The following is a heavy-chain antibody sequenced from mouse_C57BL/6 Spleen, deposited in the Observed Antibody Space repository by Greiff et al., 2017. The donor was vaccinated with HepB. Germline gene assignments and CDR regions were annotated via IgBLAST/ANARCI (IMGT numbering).Heavy chain of an antibody. D-gene: IGHD2-4*01. CDR1: GYSITSGYY. J-gene: IGHJ4*01. V-gene: IGHV3-6*01. CDR3: AREELRLGYY. CDR2: ISYDGSN. Sequence: DVKLQESGPGLVKPSQSLSLTCSVTGYSITSGYYWNWIRQFPGNKLEWMGYISYDGSNNYNPSLKNRISITRDTSKNQFFLKLNSVTTEDTATDYCAREELRLGYYWGQGTSVTVSS.